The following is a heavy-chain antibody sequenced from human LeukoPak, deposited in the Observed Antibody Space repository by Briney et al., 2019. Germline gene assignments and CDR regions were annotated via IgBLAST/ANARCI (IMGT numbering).Heavy chain of an antibody. Sequence: SETLSLTCTVSGDSISGFYWSWIRQPPGKGLEWIGYIYYSGSTNYNPSLKSRVTISVDTSKSQFSLKLTSVTAADTAVYYCARAPGGEMANYYGMDVWGQGTTVTVSS. CDR2: IYYSGST. V-gene: IGHV4-59*08. D-gene: IGHD5-24*01. CDR1: GDSISGFY. J-gene: IGHJ6*02. CDR3: ARAPGGEMANYYGMDV.